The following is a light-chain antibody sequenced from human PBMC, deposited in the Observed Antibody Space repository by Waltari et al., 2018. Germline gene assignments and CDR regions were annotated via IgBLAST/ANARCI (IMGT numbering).Light chain of an antibody. Sequence: QSVLTQPPSVSGAPGQRVTISCPGSSSNIGEGSDVHWYQHVPGTAPKLLIYGNNNRPSGVPERFSGSKSATSASLAFTGLQAEDEADYYCQSYDTSLSVSVFGGGTKLTVL. J-gene: IGLJ3*02. CDR2: GNN. V-gene: IGLV1-40*01. CDR3: QSYDTSLSVSV. CDR1: SSNIGEGSD.